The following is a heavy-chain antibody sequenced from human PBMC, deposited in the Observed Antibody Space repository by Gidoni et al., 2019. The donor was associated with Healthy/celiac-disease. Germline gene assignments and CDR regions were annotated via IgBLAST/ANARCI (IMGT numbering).Heavy chain of an antibody. J-gene: IGHJ5*02. V-gene: IGHV3-23*01. CDR1: GFTFSSYA. CDR2: ISGSGGST. CDR3: AKSPCSSTSCYVGWFDP. Sequence: EVQLLESGGGLVQPGGSLRLSCAASGFTFSSYAMSWVRQAPGQGLEWVSAISGSGGSTYYADSVKGRFTISRDNSKNTLYLQMNSLRAEDTAVYYCAKSPCSSTSCYVGWFDPWGQGTLVTVSS. D-gene: IGHD2-2*01.